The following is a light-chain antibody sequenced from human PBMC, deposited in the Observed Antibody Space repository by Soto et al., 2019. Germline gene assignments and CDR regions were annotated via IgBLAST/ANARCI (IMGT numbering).Light chain of an antibody. CDR1: QSISYW. J-gene: IGKJ1*01. Sequence: DIQMTQSPSTLSASVGDRVTITCRASQSISYWLAWYQQKPGNAPKLLIYAASSLESGVPSRFSGSGSGTEFTLTISSLQPDDSASYYCQRYNSYSKTFGQGTKVDIK. CDR3: QRYNSYSKT. CDR2: AAS. V-gene: IGKV1-5*01.